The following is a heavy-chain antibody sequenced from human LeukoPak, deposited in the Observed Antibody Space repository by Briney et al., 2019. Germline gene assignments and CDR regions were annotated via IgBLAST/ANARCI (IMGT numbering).Heavy chain of an antibody. CDR2: ITAGGGST. CDR3: AKAHQWLPYFDY. J-gene: IGHJ4*02. D-gene: IGHD6-19*01. V-gene: IGHV3-23*01. CDR1: GFSFSDYA. Sequence: PGGSPRLSCAASGFSFSDYAMNWVRQAPGKGLEWVSGITAGGGSTYYADSVKGRFTISRDNSKNTLYLQLNSLRAEDTAVYYCAKAHQWLPYFDYWGQGTLVTVSS.